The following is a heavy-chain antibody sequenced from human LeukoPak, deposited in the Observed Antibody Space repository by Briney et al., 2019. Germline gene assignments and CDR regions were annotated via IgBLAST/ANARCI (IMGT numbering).Heavy chain of an antibody. V-gene: IGHV1-18*01. J-gene: IGHJ4*02. D-gene: IGHD3-10*01. CDR2: ISAYNGNT. Sequence: ASVKVSCKASGYTFTSYGISWVRQAPGQGLEWMGWISAYNGNTNYAQKLQDRVTMTTDTSTSTAYMELRSLRYDDTAVYYCAREAYGSGSYYCFDYWGQGTLVTVSS. CDR1: GYTFTSYG. CDR3: AREAYGSGSYYCFDY.